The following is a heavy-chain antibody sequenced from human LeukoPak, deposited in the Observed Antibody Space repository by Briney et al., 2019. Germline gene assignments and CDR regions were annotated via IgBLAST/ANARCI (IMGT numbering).Heavy chain of an antibody. CDR1: GGSFSGYY. CDR2: INHSGST. J-gene: IGHJ4*02. CDR3: ARRGYSHVVNY. Sequence: SETLSLTCAVYGGSFSGYYWSWIRQPPGKGLEWIGEINHSGSTNYNPSLKSRVTISVDTSKNQFSLKLSSVTAADTAVYYCARRGYSHVVNYWGQGTLVTVSS. D-gene: IGHD5-18*01. V-gene: IGHV4-34*01.